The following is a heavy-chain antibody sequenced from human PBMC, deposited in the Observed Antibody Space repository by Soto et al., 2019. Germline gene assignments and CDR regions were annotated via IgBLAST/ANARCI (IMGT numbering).Heavy chain of an antibody. J-gene: IGHJ5*02. CDR1: GYTFTSYV. D-gene: IGHD3-10*01. Sequence: QVQLVQSGAEVKKPGASVKVSCKASGYTFTSYVISWVRQAPGQGLEWMGWISAYNGNTNYAQKLQGRVPMTTDTYTSTSYLELRSLRDDDTAVYYGARRTSEGRYGSGQRGFDPWGQGTLVTVSS. V-gene: IGHV1-18*01. CDR2: ISAYNGNT. CDR3: ARRTSEGRYGSGQRGFDP.